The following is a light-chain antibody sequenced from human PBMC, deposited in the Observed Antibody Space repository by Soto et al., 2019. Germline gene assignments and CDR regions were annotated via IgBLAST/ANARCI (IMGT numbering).Light chain of an antibody. J-gene: IGKJ3*01. CDR3: QQYSSVPV. V-gene: IGKV1-27*01. CDR2: AAS. Sequence: DIQMTQSPTSLSASVGDRATITCRASQGIRNFLAWYHQKPGKAPKLLIYAASTWHSGVPSRFSGSGSGTDFTLTINSLQPEDVAAYSCQQYSSVPVFGPGTKVDIK. CDR1: QGIRNF.